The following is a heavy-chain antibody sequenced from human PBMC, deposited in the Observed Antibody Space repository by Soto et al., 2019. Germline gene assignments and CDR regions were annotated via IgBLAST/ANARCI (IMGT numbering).Heavy chain of an antibody. CDR3: ARIVVGATVDL. CDR1: GDSVSSDRYF. CDR2: ISYTGDT. V-gene: IGHV4-61*01. J-gene: IGHJ5*02. D-gene: IGHD1-26*01. Sequence: SETLSLTCRVSGDSVSSDRYFWTWIRQPPGKGLEWIAYISYTGDTNYNPSLKSRVTISVDTSRNQFSLTLTSVTAADTAVYFCARIVVGATVDLWGQGSLVTVSS.